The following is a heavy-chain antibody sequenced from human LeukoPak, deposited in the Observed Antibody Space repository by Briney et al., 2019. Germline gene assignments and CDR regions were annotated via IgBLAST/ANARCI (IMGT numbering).Heavy chain of an antibody. CDR1: GGSISSYY. D-gene: IGHD3-3*01. J-gene: IGHJ3*02. V-gene: IGHV4-4*07. CDR3: ARSLSITTLGIKKRGAFDI. Sequence: SETLSLTCTVSGGSISSYYWSWIRQPAGKGLEWIGRIYTSGSTNYNPSLKSRVTMSVDTSKNQFSLKLSSVTAADTAVYYCARSLSITTLGIKKRGAFDIWGQGTMVTVSS. CDR2: IYTSGST.